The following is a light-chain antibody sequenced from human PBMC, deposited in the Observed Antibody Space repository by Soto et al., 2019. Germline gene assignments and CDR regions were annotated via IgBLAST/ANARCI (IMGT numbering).Light chain of an antibody. J-gene: IGKJ2*01. CDR3: QQYGRAPRT. CDR2: GAS. Sequence: EIVLTQSPGTLSLSPGERATLSCRASQSVSSNYLAWYQQKPGQAPRLLIYGASSRATDIPDRFSGSGSGTDFTLTIRRLEPEDLAVYYCQQYGRAPRTFGQGTKLEIK. CDR1: QSVSSNY. V-gene: IGKV3-20*01.